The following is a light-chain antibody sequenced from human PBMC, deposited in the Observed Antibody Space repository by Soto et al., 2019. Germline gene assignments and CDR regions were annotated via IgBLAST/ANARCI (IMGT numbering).Light chain of an antibody. J-gene: IGLJ2*01. Sequence: QSVLTQPPSASGSPGQSVAISCTGTSSDVGAYNYVCWYQQHPGKAPKLMIYEVNKRPSAVPDRFSGSKSGNTASLTVSGLQAEDEADYYCSSYAANDNVVFGGGPKVTVL. V-gene: IGLV2-8*01. CDR1: SSDVGAYNY. CDR3: SSYAANDNVV. CDR2: EVN.